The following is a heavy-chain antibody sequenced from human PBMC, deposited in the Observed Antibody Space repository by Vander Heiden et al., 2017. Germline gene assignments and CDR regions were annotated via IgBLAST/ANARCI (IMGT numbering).Heavy chain of an antibody. V-gene: IGHV3-21*02. J-gene: IGHJ5*02. CDR1: GFTFTNYG. CDR3: ARLQLRDNNWFDP. D-gene: IGHD3-3*01. CDR2: IGSTSNYI. Sequence: EVQLVESGGGLVQPGGSLRLSCAASGFTFTNYGMNWVRQAPGKGLEWVSSIGSTSNYIYYADSVKGRFTISRDNAKNSLYLQMNSLRAEDTAVYYCARLQLRDNNWFDPWGQGTLVTVSS.